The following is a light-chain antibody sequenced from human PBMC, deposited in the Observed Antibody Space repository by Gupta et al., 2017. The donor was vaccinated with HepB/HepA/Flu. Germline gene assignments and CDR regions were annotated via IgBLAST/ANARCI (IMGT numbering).Light chain of an antibody. V-gene: IGLV9-49*01. Sequence: QPVLTPPPSVPASLGSSFTPICPLSTHYSNYHGDCYQQRPGRGLRFVMRVGNGGIVGSKGDGIPDRFSVLGSGRNRYLTIKNIQEEDESDYHCGADHGSGSNFVYYVFGTGTKVTVL. CDR1: THYSNYH. J-gene: IGLJ1*01. CDR3: GADHGSGSNFVYYV. CDR2: VGNGGIVG.